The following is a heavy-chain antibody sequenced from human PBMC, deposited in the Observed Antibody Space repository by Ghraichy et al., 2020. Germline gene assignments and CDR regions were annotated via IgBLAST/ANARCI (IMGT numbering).Heavy chain of an antibody. J-gene: IGHJ4*02. CDR3: TTNLAY. CDR1: GFAFSHAW. D-gene: IGHD1-14*01. CDR2: IKSETSGGTI. Sequence: GESLNISCAASGFAFSHAWMSWVRQAPGKGLEWVGRIKSETSGGTIEYAAPVQHRFTISRDDSKNTLYLQMNSLKTEDTAVYYCTTNLAYWGRGTLFTVSS. V-gene: IGHV3-15*01.